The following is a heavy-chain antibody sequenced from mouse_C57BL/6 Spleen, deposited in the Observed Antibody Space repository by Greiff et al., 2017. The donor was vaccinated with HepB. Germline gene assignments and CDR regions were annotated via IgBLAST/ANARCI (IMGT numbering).Heavy chain of an antibody. CDR3: AREDSPGYFDY. CDR1: GYSITSGYY. D-gene: IGHD3-3*01. J-gene: IGHJ2*01. V-gene: IGHV3-6*01. Sequence: EVKVEESGPGLVKPSQSLSLTCSVTGYSITSGYYWNWIRQFPGNKLEWMGYISYDGSNNYNPSLKNRISITRDTSKNQFFLKLNSVTTEDTATYYCAREDSPGYFDYWGQGTTLTVSS. CDR2: ISYDGSN.